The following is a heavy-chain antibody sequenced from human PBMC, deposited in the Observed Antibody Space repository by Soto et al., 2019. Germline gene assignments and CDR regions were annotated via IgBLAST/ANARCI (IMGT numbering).Heavy chain of an antibody. Sequence: ASVKVSCKASGYTFTSYGISWVRQAPGQGREWMGWISAYNGNTNYAQKLQGRVTMTTDTSTSTAYMELRSLRSDDTAVYYCARVDPAMVRLDYWGQGTLVTVSS. V-gene: IGHV1-18*04. D-gene: IGHD5-18*01. CDR3: ARVDPAMVRLDY. CDR2: ISAYNGNT. J-gene: IGHJ4*02. CDR1: GYTFTSYG.